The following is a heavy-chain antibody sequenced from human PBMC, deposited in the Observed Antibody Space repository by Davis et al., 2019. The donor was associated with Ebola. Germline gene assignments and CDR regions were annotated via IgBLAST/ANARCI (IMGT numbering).Heavy chain of an antibody. CDR1: GYTFTSYY. J-gene: IGHJ6*02. D-gene: IGHD2-2*01. CDR2: INPSGGST. CDR3: ARAVVVPYYGMDV. Sequence: AASVKVTCKASGYTFTSYYMHWVRQPPAQGLEWMGIINPSGGSTSYAQKFQGRVTMTRDTSTSTVYMELSSLRSEDTAVYYCARAVVVPYYGMDVWGQGTTVTVSS. V-gene: IGHV1-46*01.